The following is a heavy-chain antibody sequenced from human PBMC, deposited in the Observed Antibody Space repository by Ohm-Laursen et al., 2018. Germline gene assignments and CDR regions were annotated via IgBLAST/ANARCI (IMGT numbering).Heavy chain of an antibody. CDR2: INPNSGGT. CDR1: GYTFTGYY. V-gene: IGHV1-2*02. Sequence: ASVKVSCKASGYTFTGYYMHWVRQAPGQGLEWMGWINPNSGGTNYAQKFQGRVTMTRDTSISTAYMELSRLRSDDTSVYYGARVDPAGDLDAFDIWGQGTMVTVSS. J-gene: IGHJ3*02. D-gene: IGHD2-2*03. CDR3: ARVDPAGDLDAFDI.